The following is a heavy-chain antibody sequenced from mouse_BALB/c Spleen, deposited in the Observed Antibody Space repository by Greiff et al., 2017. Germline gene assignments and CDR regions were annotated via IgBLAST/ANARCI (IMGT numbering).Heavy chain of an antibody. D-gene: IGHD1-1*01. CDR3: TRDTTVVDAMDY. CDR2: INSNGGST. Sequence: EVQVVESGGGLVKLGGSLKLSCAASGFTFSSYYMSWVRQTPEKRLELVAAINSNGGSTYYPDTVKGRFTISRDNAKNTLYLQMSSLKSEDTALYYCTRDTTVVDAMDYWGQGTSVTVSS. J-gene: IGHJ4*01. CDR1: GFTFSSYY. V-gene: IGHV5-6-2*01.